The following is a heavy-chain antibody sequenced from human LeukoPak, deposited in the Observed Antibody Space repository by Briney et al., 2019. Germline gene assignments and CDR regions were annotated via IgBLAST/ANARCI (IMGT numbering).Heavy chain of an antibody. CDR3: ARVGGVLYFSDV. D-gene: IGHD2/OR15-2a*01. J-gene: IGHJ6*02. Sequence: PGGSLRLSCAASGFTFSIHGMNWVRQTPGKGLECVSYIINSGGTIYYADSVQGRFTISRDNAKNSLYLQMDSLRDEDTAVYYCARVGGVLYFSDVGDQGPMVTVSS. CDR2: IINSGGTI. V-gene: IGHV3-48*02. CDR1: GFTFSIHG.